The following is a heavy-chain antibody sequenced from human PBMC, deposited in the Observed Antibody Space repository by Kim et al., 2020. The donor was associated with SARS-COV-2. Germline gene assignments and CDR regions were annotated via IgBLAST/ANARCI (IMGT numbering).Heavy chain of an antibody. Sequence: GGSLRLSCAASGFTFGSYAMSWVRQAPGKGLEWVSAIGGSGGSTFYPDSVKGRFTISRDNSKNTLYLQMNSLRAEDTAVYYCARHDEYYDSSGSDFDFWGQGTLVTVSS. CDR3: ARHDEYYDSSGSDFDF. CDR2: IGGSGGST. J-gene: IGHJ4*02. V-gene: IGHV3-23*01. D-gene: IGHD3-22*01. CDR1: GFTFGSYA.